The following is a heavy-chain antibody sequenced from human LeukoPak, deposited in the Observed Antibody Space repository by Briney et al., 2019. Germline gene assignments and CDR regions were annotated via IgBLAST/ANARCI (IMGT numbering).Heavy chain of an antibody. CDR1: GYTFTSYG. Sequence: ASVKVSCKASGYTFTSYGISWVRQAPGQGLEWMGWISAYNGNTNYAQKLQGRVTMTTDTSTSTAYMELRSLRSEDTAVYYCARGGMITFGGVIADFDYWGQGTLVTVSS. D-gene: IGHD3-16*02. V-gene: IGHV1-18*04. CDR2: ISAYNGNT. J-gene: IGHJ4*02. CDR3: ARGGMITFGGVIADFDY.